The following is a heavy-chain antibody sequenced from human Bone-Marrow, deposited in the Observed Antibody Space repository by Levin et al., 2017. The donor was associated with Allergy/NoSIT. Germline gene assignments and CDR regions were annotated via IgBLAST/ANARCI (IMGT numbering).Heavy chain of an antibody. CDR1: GGSFTGYY. CDR2: INHSGTT. CDR3: ARLRAMVDYYYHDALDV. J-gene: IGHJ6*02. Sequence: GSLRLSCAVYGGSFTGYYWSWIRQTPGRGLEWIGEINHSGTTNYNPSLKSRVTLSVDTSKNQFSLILSSVTAADTAVYYCARLRAMVDYYYHDALDVWGPGTTVTVSS. V-gene: IGHV4-34*01. D-gene: IGHD5-18*01.